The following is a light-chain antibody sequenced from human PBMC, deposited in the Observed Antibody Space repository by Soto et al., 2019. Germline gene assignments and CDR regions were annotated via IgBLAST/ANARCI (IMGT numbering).Light chain of an antibody. J-gene: IGKJ5*01. V-gene: IGKV3D-20*02. CDR1: QSVSSRY. CDR2: GAS. Sequence: LTHPPGTPFSSAVERATLSCRTSQSVSSRYLAWYQQKSGQAPRLLIFGASSRATGIPDRFSGSGSGTDFTLTISSLEPEDFAVYYCQQRSDWPPITFGQGTRLENK. CDR3: QQRSDWPPIT.